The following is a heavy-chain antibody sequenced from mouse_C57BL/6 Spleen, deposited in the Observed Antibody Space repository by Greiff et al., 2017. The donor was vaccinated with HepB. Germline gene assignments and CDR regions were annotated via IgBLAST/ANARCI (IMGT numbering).Heavy chain of an antibody. V-gene: IGHV5-17*01. J-gene: IGHJ3*01. Sequence: EVQLVESGGGLVKPGGSLKLSCAASGFTFSDYGMHWVRQAPEKGLEWVAYISSGSSTIYYADTVKGRFTISRDNAKNTLFLQMTSLRSEDTAMYYCARDALYYGSSWFAYWGQGTLVTVSA. CDR1: GFTFSDYG. CDR3: ARDALYYGSSWFAY. CDR2: ISSGSSTI. D-gene: IGHD1-1*01.